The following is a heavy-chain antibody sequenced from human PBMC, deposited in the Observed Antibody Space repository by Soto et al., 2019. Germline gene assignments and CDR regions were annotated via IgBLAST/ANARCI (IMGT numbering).Heavy chain of an antibody. CDR1: GGSISSYH. Sequence: PSETLSLTCTVSGGSISSYHWSWIRQSPGKGLEWIGYTSNSAPTIYNPSLKSRVTISADTSKNQFSLRLSSVTAADTAVYFCERQFQDVYHYFEYWGQGALVTVSS. CDR2: TSNSAPT. V-gene: IGHV4-59*08. J-gene: IGHJ4*02. CDR3: ERQFQDVYHYFEY. D-gene: IGHD2-2*01.